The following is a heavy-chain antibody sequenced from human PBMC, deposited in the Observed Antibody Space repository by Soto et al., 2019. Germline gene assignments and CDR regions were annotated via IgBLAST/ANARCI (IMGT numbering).Heavy chain of an antibody. V-gene: IGHV1-69*05. CDR2: IIPIFGTA. CDR3: ARTGTTVDYYYGMDV. Sequence: QVQLVQSGAEVKKPGSSVKVSCKASGGTFSSYAISWVRQAPGQGLEWMGGIIPIFGTANYAQKFQGRVTITPKHPPSAADMVLGSLSSEDAAVYYCARTGTTVDYYYGMDVWGQGTTVTVSS. J-gene: IGHJ6*02. CDR1: GGTFSSYA. D-gene: IGHD1-1*01.